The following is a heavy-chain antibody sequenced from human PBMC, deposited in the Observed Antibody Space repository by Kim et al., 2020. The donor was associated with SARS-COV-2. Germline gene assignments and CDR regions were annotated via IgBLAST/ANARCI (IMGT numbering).Heavy chain of an antibody. CDR3: ARGPDRYYTYYYDSSGYNYFDY. J-gene: IGHJ4*02. Sequence: SETLSLTCAVYGGSFSGYYWSWIRQPPGKGLEWIGEINHSGSTNYNPSLESRVTISVDTSKNQFSLKLSSVTAADTAVYYCARGPDRYYTYYYDSSGYNYFDYWGQGTLVTVSS. D-gene: IGHD3-22*01. CDR2: INHSGST. V-gene: IGHV4-34*01. CDR1: GGSFSGYY.